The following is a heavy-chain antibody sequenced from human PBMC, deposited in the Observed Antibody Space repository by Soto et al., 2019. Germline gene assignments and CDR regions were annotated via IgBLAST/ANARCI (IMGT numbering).Heavy chain of an antibody. V-gene: IGHV3-48*01. CDR3: AREGDSSGWYNWFDP. CDR1: GFTFSRYN. Sequence: EGQLVESGGGLVQPGGSLRLSWAASGFTFSRYNMNWVRQAPGQGLEWVSYISSSSTKYYADSVKGRCTISRDNAKTSLYLQMNSLRAEDTAVYYSAREGDSSGWYNWFDPWGQGTLVTVSS. D-gene: IGHD3-22*01. J-gene: IGHJ5*02. CDR2: ISSSSTK.